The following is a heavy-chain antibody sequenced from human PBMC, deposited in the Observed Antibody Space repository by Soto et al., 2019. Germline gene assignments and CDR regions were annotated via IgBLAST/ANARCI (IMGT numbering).Heavy chain of an antibody. V-gene: IGHV3-23*01. J-gene: IGHJ6*02. D-gene: IGHD3-10*01. Sequence: EVQMLESGGGLVQPGGSLRLSCEGSGFTFSIYAMSWVRQAPGKGLEWVATIRGSNDSTYYGGSVKGRFTISRDNSRNRLLLEMNSLRAEDTAVYYCAKERVAVLRVDSYYYGLDVWGPGTTVTVS. CDR3: AKERVAVLRVDSYYYGLDV. CDR1: GFTFSIYA. CDR2: IRGSNDST.